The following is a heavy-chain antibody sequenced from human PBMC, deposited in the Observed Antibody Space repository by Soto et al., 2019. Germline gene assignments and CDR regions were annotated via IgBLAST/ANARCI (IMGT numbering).Heavy chain of an antibody. J-gene: IGHJ6*02. D-gene: IGHD2-2*01. Sequence: PGGSLRLSCAASGFTFSSYAMHWVRQAPGKGLEWVAVISYDGSNKYYADSVKGRFTISRDNSKNTLYLQMNSLRAEDTAVYYCARDFSGYCSSTSCEIVYYYYGMDAWGQGTTVTVSS. CDR1: GFTFSSYA. V-gene: IGHV3-30-3*01. CDR2: ISYDGSNK. CDR3: ARDFSGYCSSTSCEIVYYYYGMDA.